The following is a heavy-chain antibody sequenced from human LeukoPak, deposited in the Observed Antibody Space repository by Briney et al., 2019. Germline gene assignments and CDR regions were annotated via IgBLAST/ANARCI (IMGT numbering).Heavy chain of an antibody. V-gene: IGHV3-7*01. J-gene: IGHJ4*02. D-gene: IGHD1-14*01. Sequence: GGSLRLSCAASGFTFSNYYMNWVRQAPGKGLEWVAKIKQDGTEKYYVDSAKGRFTISRNNAKNSLYLQMNSLRAEDTAVYYCARGVLWEPPDYWGQGTLVTVSS. CDR2: IKQDGTEK. CDR3: ARGVLWEPPDY. CDR1: GFTFSNYY.